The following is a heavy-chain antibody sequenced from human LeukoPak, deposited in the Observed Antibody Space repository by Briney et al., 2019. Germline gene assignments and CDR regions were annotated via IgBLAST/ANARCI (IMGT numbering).Heavy chain of an antibody. CDR1: GASISSSSDY. Sequence: SETLSLTCTVSGASISSSSDYWGWIRQPPGKGLEWIGSIYYSGRTYFNPSLKSRVTISVDTSKNHFSLRLSSVTAADTAVYYCARQTGSYSSSSTNFAYWGQGTLVTVSS. CDR3: ARQTGSYSSSSTNFAY. D-gene: IGHD6-6*01. CDR2: IYYSGRT. J-gene: IGHJ4*02. V-gene: IGHV4-39*01.